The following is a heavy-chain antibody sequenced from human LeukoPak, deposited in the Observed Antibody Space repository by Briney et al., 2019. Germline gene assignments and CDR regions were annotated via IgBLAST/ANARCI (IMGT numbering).Heavy chain of an antibody. CDR1: GYTFTSYD. CDR3: ALSLAYYDRSAYYPFDY. CDR2: MNPNSGNT. J-gene: IGHJ4*02. Sequence: ASVKVSCKASGYTFTSYDINWVRQATGQGLEWMGWMNPNSGNTGYAQKFQGRVTMTRETSRNTAYMELSSLRSEDTAVYFCALSLAYYDRSAYYPFDYWGQGTRVTVSS. D-gene: IGHD3-22*01. V-gene: IGHV1-8*01.